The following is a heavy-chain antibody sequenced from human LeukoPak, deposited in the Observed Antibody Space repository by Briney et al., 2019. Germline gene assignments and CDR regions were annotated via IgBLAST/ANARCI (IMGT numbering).Heavy chain of an antibody. J-gene: IGHJ4*02. CDR3: ARVGQQLDFDY. CDR1: GFTFSTYT. V-gene: IGHV3-21*01. CDR2: ISSGSTYI. D-gene: IGHD6-13*01. Sequence: PGGSLRLSCAASGFTFSTYTMNWVRQAPGKGLEWVSSISSGSTYIYYADSLKGRFTISRDNAKNSLYLQMNSLRAEDTAVYYCARVGQQLDFDYWGQGTLVTVSS.